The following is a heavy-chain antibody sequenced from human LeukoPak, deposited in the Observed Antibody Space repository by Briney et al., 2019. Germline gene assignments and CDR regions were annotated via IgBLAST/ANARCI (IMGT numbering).Heavy chain of an antibody. CDR1: GFTFSSYS. CDR2: ISSSSSYI. Sequence: GGSLRLSCAASGFTFSSYSMNWVRQAPGKGLEWVSSISSSSSYIYYADSVKGRFPISRDNAKNSLYLQMNSLRAEDTAVYYCARGEGDFDYWGQGTLVTVSS. V-gene: IGHV3-21*01. J-gene: IGHJ4*02. CDR3: ARGEGDFDY.